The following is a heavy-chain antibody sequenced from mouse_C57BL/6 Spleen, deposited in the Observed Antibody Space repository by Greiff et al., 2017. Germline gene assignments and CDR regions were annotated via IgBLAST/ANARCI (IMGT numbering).Heavy chain of an antibody. CDR3: ARREGYYYAMDY. CDR1: GYAFSSYW. V-gene: IGHV1-80*01. J-gene: IGHJ4*01. Sequence: QVQLQQSGAELVKPGASVKISCKASGYAFSSYWMNWVKQRPGKGLEWIGQIYPGDGDTNYNGKFKGKATLTADKSSSTAYMQLSSLTSEDSAVYFCARREGYYYAMDYWGQGTSVTVSS. CDR2: IYPGDGDT.